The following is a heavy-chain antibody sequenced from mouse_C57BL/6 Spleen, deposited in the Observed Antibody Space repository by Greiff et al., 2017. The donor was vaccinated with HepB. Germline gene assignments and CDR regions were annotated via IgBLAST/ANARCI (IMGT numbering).Heavy chain of an antibody. CDR2: IYPGDGDT. D-gene: IGHD2-4*01. V-gene: IGHV1-82*01. CDR3: AREWNDYVWFAY. Sequence: VQGVESGPELVKPGASVKISCKASGYAFSSSWMNWVKQRPGKGLEWIGRIYPGDGDTNYNGKFKGKATLTADKSSSTAYMQLSSLTSEDSAVYFCAREWNDYVWFAYWGQGTLVTVSA. CDR1: GYAFSSSW. J-gene: IGHJ3*01.